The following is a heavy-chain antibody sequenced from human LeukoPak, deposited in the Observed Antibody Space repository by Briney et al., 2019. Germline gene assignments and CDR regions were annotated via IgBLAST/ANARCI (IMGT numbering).Heavy chain of an antibody. CDR3: ARDGFSSSWGLAY. V-gene: IGHV3-53*01. J-gene: IGHJ4*02. Sequence: GGSLRLSCAASGFTVSSNYMSWVRQAPGKGLEWVSVIYSGGSTYYADSVKGRFTISRDNSKNTLYLQMNSLRVEDTAVYYCARDGFSSSWGLAYWGQGTLVTGSS. D-gene: IGHD6-13*01. CDR2: IYSGGST. CDR1: GFTVSSNY.